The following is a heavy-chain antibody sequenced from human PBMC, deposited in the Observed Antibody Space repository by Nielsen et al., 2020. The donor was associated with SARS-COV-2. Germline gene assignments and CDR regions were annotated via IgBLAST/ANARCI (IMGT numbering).Heavy chain of an antibody. CDR1: GFTFRSYS. CDR2: ISSSSSTI. D-gene: IGHD6-19*01. Sequence: GESLKISCAASGFTFRSYSMNWVRQAPGKGLEWVSYISSSSSTIYYADSVKGRFTISRDNAKNSLYLQMNSLRAEDTAVYYCARGGQWLVQGAFDIWGQGTMVTVSS. V-gene: IGHV3-48*01. J-gene: IGHJ3*02. CDR3: ARGGQWLVQGAFDI.